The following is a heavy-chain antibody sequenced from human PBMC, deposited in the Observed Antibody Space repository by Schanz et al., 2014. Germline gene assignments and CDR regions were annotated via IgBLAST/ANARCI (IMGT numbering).Heavy chain of an antibody. CDR3: ARGRAFDY. J-gene: IGHJ4*02. CDR1: GYPFTSDD. Sequence: QVQLVQSGAEVKKPGASVKVSCRASGYPFTSDDITWVRQAPGQGLEWMGWMNPNSGNPGFAQKFRGRVTMSRSTSTSTAYIDLHILTSEDTAVYYCARGRAFDYWGQGTLVTVSS. V-gene: IGHV1-8*01. CDR2: MNPNSGNP.